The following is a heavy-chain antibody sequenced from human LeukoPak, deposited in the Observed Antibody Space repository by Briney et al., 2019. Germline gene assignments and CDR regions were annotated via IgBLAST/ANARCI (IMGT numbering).Heavy chain of an antibody. J-gene: IGHJ4*02. Sequence: PPGGSLRLSCAASGFTFSSYWMSWVRQAPGKGLEWVANIKQDGSEKYYVDSVKGRFTISRDNAKNSLYLQTNSLRAEDTAVYYCARERGWVEYYYDSSGHIDYWGQGILVTVSS. CDR1: GFTFSSYW. CDR3: ARERGWVEYYYDSSGHIDY. CDR2: IKQDGSEK. D-gene: IGHD3-22*01. V-gene: IGHV3-7*01.